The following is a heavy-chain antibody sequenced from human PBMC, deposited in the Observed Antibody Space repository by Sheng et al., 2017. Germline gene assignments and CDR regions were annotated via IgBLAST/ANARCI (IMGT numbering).Heavy chain of an antibody. CDR2: INHSGST. V-gene: IGHV4-34*01. Sequence: QVQLQQWGAGLLKPSETLSLTCAVYGGSFSGYYWSWIRQPPGKGLEWIGEINHSGSTNYNPSLKSRVTISVDTSKNQFSLKLSSVTAADTAVYYCARGCSSGWYWDFDYWGQGTLVTVSS. CDR1: GGSFSGYY. D-gene: IGHD6-19*01. J-gene: IGHJ4*02. CDR3: ARGCSSGWYWDFDY.